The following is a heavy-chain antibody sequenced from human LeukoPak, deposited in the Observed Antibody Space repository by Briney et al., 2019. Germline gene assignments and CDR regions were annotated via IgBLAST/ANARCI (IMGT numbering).Heavy chain of an antibody. CDR3: ARLPGYSSSWYFDL. Sequence: PSETLPLTCAVYGGSFSGYYWSWIRQPPGKGLEWIGEINHSGSTNYNPSLKSRVTISVDTSKNQFSLKLSSVTAADTAVYYCARLPGYSSSWYFDLWGRGTLVTVSS. CDR1: GGSFSGYY. CDR2: INHSGST. J-gene: IGHJ2*01. D-gene: IGHD6-13*01. V-gene: IGHV4-34*01.